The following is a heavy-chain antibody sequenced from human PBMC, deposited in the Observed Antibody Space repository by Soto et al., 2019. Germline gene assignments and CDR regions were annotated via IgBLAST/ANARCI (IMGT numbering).Heavy chain of an antibody. D-gene: IGHD3-22*01. CDR1: GGSISSYY. Sequence: SETLSLTCTVSGGSISSYYWSWIRQPPGKGLEWIGYIYYSGNTYDRPSLKSRVTMSVATSKNQFSLRLTSVTAADTATYYCARLLYDRSGYYYFDYWGQGTLVTVSS. J-gene: IGHJ4*02. CDR2: IYYSGNT. CDR3: ARLLYDRSGYYYFDY. V-gene: IGHV4-59*04.